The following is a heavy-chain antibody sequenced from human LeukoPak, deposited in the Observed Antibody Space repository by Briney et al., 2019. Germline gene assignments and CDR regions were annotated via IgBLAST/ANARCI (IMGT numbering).Heavy chain of an antibody. CDR3: AKSGYYYDSSGNYY. CDR2: ISSSGSVR. D-gene: IGHD3-22*01. CDR1: GFTFSSYN. J-gene: IGHJ4*02. Sequence: GGSLRLSCVASGFTFSSYNMNWVRQAPGKGLEWLSYISSSGSVRHYADSVKGRFTISRDNAKSSLYLQMNSLRAEDTAVYYCAKSGYYYDSSGNYYWGQGTLVTVSS. V-gene: IGHV3-48*04.